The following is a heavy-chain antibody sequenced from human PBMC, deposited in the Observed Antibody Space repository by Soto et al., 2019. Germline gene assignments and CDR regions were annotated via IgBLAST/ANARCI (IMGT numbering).Heavy chain of an antibody. CDR1: CYTFSSYG. CDR3: ARDLGGGISAP. Sequence: ASVKVSCKASCYTFSSYGISWGRQAPRQGLEWMGWINAYNGNTKYAQKLQGRVTMTTDTSTSTAYMELRSLRSDDTAVYYCARDLGGGISAPWGQGTLVTVSS. D-gene: IGHD6-13*01. J-gene: IGHJ5*02. CDR2: INAYNGNT. V-gene: IGHV1-18*01.